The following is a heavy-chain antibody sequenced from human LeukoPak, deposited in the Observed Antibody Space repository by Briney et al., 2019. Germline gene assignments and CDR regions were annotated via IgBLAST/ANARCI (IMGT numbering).Heavy chain of an antibody. CDR3: ARDARKNYYDSSGYYYAY. V-gene: IGHV3-30*04. Sequence: RSLRLSCAASGFTFSSYAMHWVRQAPGKGLEWVAVISYDGSNKYYADSVKGRFTISRDNSKNTLYLQMNSLRAEDTAVYYCARDARKNYYDSSGYYYAYWGQGTLVTVSS. CDR1: GFTFSSYA. J-gene: IGHJ4*02. CDR2: ISYDGSNK. D-gene: IGHD3-22*01.